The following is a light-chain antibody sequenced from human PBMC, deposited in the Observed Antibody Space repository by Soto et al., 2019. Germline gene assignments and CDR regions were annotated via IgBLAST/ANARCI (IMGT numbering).Light chain of an antibody. CDR3: SSYAGITPYV. CDR1: SSDVGGYTY. Sequence: QSALTQPPSASGSPGQSVTISCTGTSSDVGGYTYVSWYQQHPGKAPKLMIYEVSKRPSGVPDRFSGSKSGNTASLTVSGLQADDEADYYCSSYAGITPYVFGTGTKLTVL. V-gene: IGLV2-8*01. J-gene: IGLJ1*01. CDR2: EVS.